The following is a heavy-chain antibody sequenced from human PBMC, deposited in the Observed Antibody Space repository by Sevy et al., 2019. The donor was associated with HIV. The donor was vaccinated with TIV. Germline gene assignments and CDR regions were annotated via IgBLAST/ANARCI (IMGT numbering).Heavy chain of an antibody. CDR1: GGTFSSYA. CDR2: IIPIFGTA. J-gene: IGHJ4*02. V-gene: IGHV1-69*13. CDR3: ARLEYSGYDYYFDY. Sequence: ASVKVSCKASGGTFSSYAISWARQAPGQGLEWMGGIIPIFGTANYAPKFQGRVTITGDESTSTAYMELSSLRSEDTAVYYCARLEYSGYDYYFDYWGQGTLVTVSS. D-gene: IGHD5-12*01.